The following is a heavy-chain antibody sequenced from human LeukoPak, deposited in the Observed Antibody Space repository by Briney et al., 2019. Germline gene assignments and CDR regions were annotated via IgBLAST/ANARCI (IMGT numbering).Heavy chain of an antibody. CDR2: IYYSGST. J-gene: IGHJ3*02. V-gene: IGHV4-59*08. D-gene: IGHD6-19*01. CDR1: GGSISSYY. Sequence: SETLSLTCTVSGGSISSYYWSWIRQPPGKGPEWIGYIYYSGSTNYNPSLKSRVTISVDTSKNQFSLKLSSVTAADTAVYYCARQVIAVAGTGAFDIWGQGTMVTVSS. CDR3: ARQVIAVAGTGAFDI.